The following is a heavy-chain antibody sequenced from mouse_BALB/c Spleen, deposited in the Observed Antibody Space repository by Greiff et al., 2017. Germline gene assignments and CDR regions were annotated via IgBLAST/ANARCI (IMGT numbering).Heavy chain of an antibody. D-gene: IGHD6-1*01. CDR1: GFSLTSYG. J-gene: IGHJ1*01. CDR3: AREPLSYFDV. Sequence: VKLMESGPGLVAPSQSLSITCTVSGFSLTSYGVHWVRQPPGKGLEWLGVIWAGGSTNYNSALMSRLSISKDNSKSQVFLKMNSLQTDDTAMYYCAREPLSYFDVWGAGTTVTVSS. V-gene: IGHV2-9*02. CDR2: IWAGGST.